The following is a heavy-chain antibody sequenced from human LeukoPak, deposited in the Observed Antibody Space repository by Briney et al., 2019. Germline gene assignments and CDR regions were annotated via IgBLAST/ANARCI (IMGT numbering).Heavy chain of an antibody. V-gene: IGHV4-4*07. CDR1: GGSISSYY. J-gene: IGHJ6*03. D-gene: IGHD4-11*01. CDR2: IYTSGST. CDR3: ARDGGGSNYVDYYYYYMDV. Sequence: KASETLSLTCTVSGGSISSYYWSWIRQPAGKGLEWIGRIYTSGSTNYNPSLKSRVTMSVDTSKNQFSLQLSSVTAADTAVYYCARDGGGSNYVDYYYYYMDVWGKGNTVTVSS.